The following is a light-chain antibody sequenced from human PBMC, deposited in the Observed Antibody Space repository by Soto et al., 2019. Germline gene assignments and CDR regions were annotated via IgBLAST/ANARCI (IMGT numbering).Light chain of an antibody. V-gene: IGKV3-20*01. CDR2: GAS. CDR3: QHYVSPPIT. Sequence: EIVMTQSPSTLSVSPGEGATLSCRASQSVGSNLAWYRQKPGQAPRLLVYGASSRATGISDRFSGSGSGTDFTLTISRLEPEDFAVYYCQHYVSPPITFGQGTRLEIK. J-gene: IGKJ5*01. CDR1: QSVGSN.